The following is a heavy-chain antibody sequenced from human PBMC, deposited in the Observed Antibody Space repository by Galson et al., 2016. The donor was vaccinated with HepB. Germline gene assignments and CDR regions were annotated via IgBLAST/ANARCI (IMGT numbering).Heavy chain of an antibody. CDR2: IWYDGRDK. J-gene: IGHJ4*02. D-gene: IGHD3-3*01. CDR3: ARESSPVGGIFDY. Sequence: SLRLSCAASGFTFTNYGMHWVRQAPGKGLEWVALIWYDGRDKYYADSMKGRFTISRDNSKNTLYLQINSLRAEDTAVYFCARESSPVGGIFDYWGQGTLVAVSS. CDR1: GFTFTNYG. V-gene: IGHV3-33*01.